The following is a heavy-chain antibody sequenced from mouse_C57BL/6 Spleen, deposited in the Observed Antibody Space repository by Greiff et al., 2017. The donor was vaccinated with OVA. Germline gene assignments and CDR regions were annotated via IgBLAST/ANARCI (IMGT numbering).Heavy chain of an antibody. V-gene: IGHV1-69*01. CDR2: IDPSDSYT. D-gene: IGHD1-1*01. Sequence: QVQLQQPGAELVMPGASVKLSCKASGYTFTSSWMHWVKQRPGQGLEWIGEIDPSDSYTNYNQKFKGKSTLTVDKSSSTAYMQLSSLSSEDSAVYYCARGITTVVDAWFAYWGQGTLVTVSA. J-gene: IGHJ3*01. CDR3: ARGITTVVDAWFAY. CDR1: GYTFTSSW.